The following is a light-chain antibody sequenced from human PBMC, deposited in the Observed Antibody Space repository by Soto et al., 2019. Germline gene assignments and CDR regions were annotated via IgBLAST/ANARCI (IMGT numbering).Light chain of an antibody. J-gene: IGKJ1*01. Sequence: EIVLTQSPGTLSLSPGERATLSCRASESVSNNLAWYQQKPGQAPRLLILGASTRASGIPARFSGSGSGTDFTLTISSLEPEDFAVYYCQQRSNWPWTFGQGTKVGIK. CDR1: ESVSNN. CDR2: GAS. V-gene: IGKV3-11*01. CDR3: QQRSNWPWT.